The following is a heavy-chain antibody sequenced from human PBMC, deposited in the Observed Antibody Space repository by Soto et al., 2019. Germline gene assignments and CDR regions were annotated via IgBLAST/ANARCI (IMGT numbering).Heavy chain of an antibody. Sequence: PSETLSLTCTVSGGSISSGGYYWSWIRQHPGKGLEWIGYIYYSGSTYYNPSLKSRVTISVDTSKNQFSLKLSSVTAADTAVYYCARVSTAGGYDSFDYWGQGTLVTVSS. J-gene: IGHJ4*02. CDR1: GGSISSGGYY. CDR2: IYYSGST. D-gene: IGHD5-12*01. V-gene: IGHV4-31*03. CDR3: ARVSTAGGYDSFDY.